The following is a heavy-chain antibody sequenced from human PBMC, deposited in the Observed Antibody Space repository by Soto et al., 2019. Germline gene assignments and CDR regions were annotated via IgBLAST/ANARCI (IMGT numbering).Heavy chain of an antibody. D-gene: IGHD2-21*02. CDR1: GGSISSGGYY. CDR2: IYYSGST. J-gene: IGHJ4*02. Sequence: SETLSLTCTVSGGSISSGGYYWSWIRQHPGKGLEWIGYIYYSGSTYYNPSLKSRVTISVDTSKNQFSLKLSSVTAADTAVYYCARDADGYGGNSAFDYWGQGTLVTVS. V-gene: IGHV4-31*03. CDR3: ARDADGYGGNSAFDY.